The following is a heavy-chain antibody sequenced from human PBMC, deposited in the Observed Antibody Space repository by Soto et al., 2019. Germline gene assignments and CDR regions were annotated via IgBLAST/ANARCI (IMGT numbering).Heavy chain of an antibody. V-gene: IGHV3-30*04. Sequence: QVQLVESGGGVVQPGRSLRLSCAASGFTFSSYAMHWVRQAPGKGLEWVAVISYDGSNKYYADSVKGRFTISRDNSKNTLYLQMNSLRAEDTAVYYCARDFRFYGGWGQGTLVTVSS. CDR1: GFTFSSYA. J-gene: IGHJ4*02. CDR2: ISYDGSNK. D-gene: IGHD3-10*01. CDR3: ARDFRFYGG.